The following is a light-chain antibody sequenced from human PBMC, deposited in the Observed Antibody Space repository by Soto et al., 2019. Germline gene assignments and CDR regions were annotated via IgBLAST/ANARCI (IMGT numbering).Light chain of an antibody. Sequence: IVLTQCPGTLSLSPGARATLSCRASQSVSSDYLAWYQQKPGQTPKVLIYRASSRATGIPDRFSGSGSGTDFTLTISRLEPEDFAVYYCQQYGSSPLTFGGGTKVEIK. V-gene: IGKV3-20*01. CDR1: QSVSSDY. J-gene: IGKJ4*01. CDR3: QQYGSSPLT. CDR2: RAS.